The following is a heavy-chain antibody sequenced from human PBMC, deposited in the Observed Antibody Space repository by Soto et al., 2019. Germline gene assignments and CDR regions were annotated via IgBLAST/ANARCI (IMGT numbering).Heavy chain of an antibody. CDR3: AKDLYTSGWYNYFDP. V-gene: IGHV3-30*18. D-gene: IGHD6-19*01. CDR1: RFTLSNCG. Sequence: QVQLVESGGGVVQPGGFLILSCAASRFTLSNCGMHWVRQAPGRGLEWVAMISHDGNEKHYIDSVKGRFTISRDDSKNTPYLQMNSLRPEDTAVYYCAKDLYTSGWYNYFDPWGQGTLVTVSS. CDR2: ISHDGNEK. J-gene: IGHJ5*02.